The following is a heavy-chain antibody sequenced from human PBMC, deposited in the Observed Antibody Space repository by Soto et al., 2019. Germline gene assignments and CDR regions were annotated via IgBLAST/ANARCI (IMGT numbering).Heavy chain of an antibody. J-gene: IGHJ3*02. V-gene: IGHV1-18*04. CDR3: SREPAYYYDSSGYDADLYAFDI. D-gene: IGHD3-22*01. CDR2: ISAYNGNT. Sequence: GAAVRVSCKASGYNFTSYGSSWVRQAPGQGLEWMGWISAYNGNTNYEQKLQERVTITTDKTTSTAYMELRSLRSDDTAVYYCSREPAYYYDSSGYDADLYAFDIWGQGTMVTVSS. CDR1: GYNFTSYG.